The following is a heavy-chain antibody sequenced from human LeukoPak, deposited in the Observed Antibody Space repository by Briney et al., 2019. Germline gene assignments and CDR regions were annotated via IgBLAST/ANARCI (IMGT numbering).Heavy chain of an antibody. V-gene: IGHV3-7*01. CDR3: ARDANHYYDSSGYCDY. D-gene: IGHD3-22*01. Sequence: GGSLRLSCAASGFTVSSNYMSWVRQAPGKGLEWVANIKQDGSEKYYVDSVKGRFTISRDNAKNSLYLQMNSLRAEDTAVYYCARDANHYYDSSGYCDYWGQGTLVTVSS. J-gene: IGHJ4*02. CDR1: GFTVSSNY. CDR2: IKQDGSEK.